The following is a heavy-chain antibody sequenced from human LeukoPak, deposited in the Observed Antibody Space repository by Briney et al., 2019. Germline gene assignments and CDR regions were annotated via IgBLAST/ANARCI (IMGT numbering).Heavy chain of an antibody. Sequence: GGSLRLSCAASGFTFSSYSMNWVRQAPGKGLEWVSYISSSSSTIYYADSVKGRFTISRDNAKNSLYLQMNSLRAEDTAVYYCARDPVGAGTDYWGQGTLVTVSS. J-gene: IGHJ4*02. CDR3: ARDPVGAGTDY. D-gene: IGHD1-26*01. V-gene: IGHV3-48*04. CDR2: ISSSSSTI. CDR1: GFTFSSYS.